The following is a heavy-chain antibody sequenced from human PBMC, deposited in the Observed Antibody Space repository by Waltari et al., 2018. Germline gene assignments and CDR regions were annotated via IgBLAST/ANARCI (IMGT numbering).Heavy chain of an antibody. V-gene: IGHV4-38-2*01. J-gene: IGHJ4*02. Sequence: QVQLQESGPGLVKPSETLSLTCAVSGYSLSSGYYWGWIRQPPGKGLEWIGSIYHSGSTYYNPSLKSRVTISVDTSKNQFSLKLSSVTAADTAVYYCARYDYGDYGSLDYWGQGTLVTVSS. CDR1: GYSLSSGYY. D-gene: IGHD4-17*01. CDR3: ARYDYGDYGSLDY. CDR2: IYHSGST.